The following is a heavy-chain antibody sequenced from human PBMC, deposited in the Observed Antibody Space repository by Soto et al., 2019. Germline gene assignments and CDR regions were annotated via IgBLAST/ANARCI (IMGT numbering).Heavy chain of an antibody. D-gene: IGHD3-10*01. CDR3: ARGDLPGRYYYYGMDV. CDR2: IIPIFGTA. V-gene: IGHV1-69*05. CDR1: GGTFSSYA. Sequence: QVQLVQSGAEVKKPGSSVKVSCKASGGTFSSYAISWVRQAPGQGLEWMGGIIPIFGTANYAQKFQGRVTITXXEXTIXAYMELSSLRSEDTAVYYCARGDLPGRYYYYGMDVWGQGTTVTVSS. J-gene: IGHJ6*02.